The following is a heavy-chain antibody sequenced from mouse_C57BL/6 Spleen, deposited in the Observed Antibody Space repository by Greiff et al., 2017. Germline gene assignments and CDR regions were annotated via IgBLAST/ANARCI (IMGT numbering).Heavy chain of an antibody. CDR2: ISDGGSYT. V-gene: IGHV5-4*03. CDR1: GFTFSSYA. D-gene: IGHD1-1*01. CDR3: ARAFTTVPYFDY. J-gene: IGHJ2*01. Sequence: EVMLVESGGGLVKPGGSLKLSCAASGFTFSSYAMSWVRQTPEKRLEWVATISDGGSYTYYPDNVKGRFTISRDNAKNNLYLQMSHLKSEDTAMYYCARAFTTVPYFDYWGQGTTLTVSS.